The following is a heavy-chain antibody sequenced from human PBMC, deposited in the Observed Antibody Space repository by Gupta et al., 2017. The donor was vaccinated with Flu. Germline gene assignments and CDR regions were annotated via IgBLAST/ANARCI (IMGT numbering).Heavy chain of an antibody. D-gene: IGHD4-17*01. V-gene: IGHV3-23*01. Sequence: EVQLLESGGDLAQPGWSLRLSCAASGFTFSAFGMRWVRQAPGKGLEWVSTISGGSTYYADSVKGRFTISRDTSRNTVFLQMNSLRAEDTAVYYCVKDAGYGEYAYWGQGTLLTVSS. CDR3: VKDAGYGEYAY. J-gene: IGHJ4*02. CDR2: ISGGST. CDR1: GFTFSAFG.